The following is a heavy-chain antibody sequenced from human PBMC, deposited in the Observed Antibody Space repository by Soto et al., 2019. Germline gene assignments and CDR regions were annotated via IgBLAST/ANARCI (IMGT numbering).Heavy chain of an antibody. CDR3: ARIAGTNLDY. D-gene: IGHD2-21*01. CDR2: IYYTGST. CDR1: GGSISNNY. V-gene: IGHV4-59*08. J-gene: IGHJ4*02. Sequence: QVQLQESGPGLVKPSETLSLTCTVSGGSISNNYWTWIRQPPGKGLEWIGYIYYTGSTSYNSSFKSRVTISLDTPKNLFSLRLSSVTAADPAVYYCARIAGTNLDYWGQGTPVTVSS.